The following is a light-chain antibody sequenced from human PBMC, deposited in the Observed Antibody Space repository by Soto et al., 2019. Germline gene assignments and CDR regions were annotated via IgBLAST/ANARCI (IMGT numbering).Light chain of an antibody. CDR3: QQYYSSPRT. V-gene: IGKV4-1*01. J-gene: IGKJ1*01. CDR2: WAS. Sequence: DIVMTQSPDSLAVSLGERATSNCKSSQRVLYSSNSKNYLAWYQQKPGQPPKLLIYWASTRESGVPDRFSGSGSGTDFTLTISSLQAEDVAVYYCQQYYSSPRTFGQGTKVDIK. CDR1: QRVLYSSNSKNY.